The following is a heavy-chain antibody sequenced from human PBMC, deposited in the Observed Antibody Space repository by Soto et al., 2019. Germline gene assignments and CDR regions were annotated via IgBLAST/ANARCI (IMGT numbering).Heavy chain of an antibody. V-gene: IGHV4-30-4*01. D-gene: IGHD3-3*01. CDR1: CGSISSGDYY. Sequence: SETLSLTCTVSCGSISSGDYYWSWIRQPPGKGLEWIGYIYYSGSTYYNPSLKSRVTISVDTSKNQFSLKLSSVTAADTAVYYCAKEPVSITIFGVNGMDVWGQGTTVTVS. CDR2: IYYSGST. J-gene: IGHJ6*02. CDR3: AKEPVSITIFGVNGMDV.